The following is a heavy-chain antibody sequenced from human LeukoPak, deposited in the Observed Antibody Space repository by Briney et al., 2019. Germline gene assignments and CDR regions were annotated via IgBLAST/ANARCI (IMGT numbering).Heavy chain of an antibody. CDR1: GFIFNDFW. CDR2: IKQDGSEK. D-gene: IGHD6-13*01. J-gene: IGHJ4*02. Sequence: GGSLRLSCTVSGFIFNDFWMSWVRQAPGKGMEWVANIKQDGSEKYYVDSVRGRFTISRDNAKNSLYLHMNSLRAEDTAVYYCARDGLPAAGSFHDYWGQGTLVTVSS. CDR3: ARDGLPAAGSFHDY. V-gene: IGHV3-7*01.